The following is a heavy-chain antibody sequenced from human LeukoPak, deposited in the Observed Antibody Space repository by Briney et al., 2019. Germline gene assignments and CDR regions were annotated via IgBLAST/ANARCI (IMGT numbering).Heavy chain of an antibody. Sequence: SVKVSCKASGGTFSSYAISWVRQAPGQGLEWMGGIIPIFGTANYAQKFQGRVTITADESTSTAYMELSSLRSEDTAVYYCAREESHKAARPGGIFDYWGQGTLVTVSS. J-gene: IGHJ4*02. CDR3: AREESHKAARPGGIFDY. CDR2: IIPIFGTA. D-gene: IGHD6-6*01. V-gene: IGHV1-69*13. CDR1: GGTFSSYA.